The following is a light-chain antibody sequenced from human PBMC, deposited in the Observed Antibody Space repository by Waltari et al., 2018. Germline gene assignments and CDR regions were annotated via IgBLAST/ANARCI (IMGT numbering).Light chain of an antibody. V-gene: IGLV1-47*01. J-gene: IGLJ3*02. CDR1: ATHIGVNF. CDR3: AAGDDRLYTVM. CDR2: KNE. Sequence: QSVLTQPPSASGTPGQRVTISCSGGATHIGVNFVYWYRQLPGTAPKLLLYKNEPRPSGGPDRSSGSNSGTSASLVISGLRSEDEADYYCAAGDDRLYTVMFGGGTKLTVL.